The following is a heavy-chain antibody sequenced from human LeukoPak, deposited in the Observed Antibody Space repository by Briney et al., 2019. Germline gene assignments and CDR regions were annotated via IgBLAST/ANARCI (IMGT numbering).Heavy chain of an antibody. D-gene: IGHD2-15*01. V-gene: IGHV3-30*02. CDR1: GFTFSSYG. CDR2: IRYDGSNK. J-gene: IGHJ4*02. Sequence: GGSLRLSCAASGFTFSSYGMHWVRQAPGKGLEWVSFIRYDGSNKYYADSVKGRFTISRDNSKNTLYLQMNSLRAEDTAVYYCAKDPKTLGYCSGGSCYSFNYWGQGTLVTVSS. CDR3: AKDPKTLGYCSGGSCYSFNY.